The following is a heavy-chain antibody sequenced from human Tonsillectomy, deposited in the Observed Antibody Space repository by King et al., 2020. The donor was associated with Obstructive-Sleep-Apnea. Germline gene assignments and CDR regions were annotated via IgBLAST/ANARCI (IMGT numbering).Heavy chain of an antibody. CDR3: ASEGSTIYDSSGYFDY. V-gene: IGHV1-46*03. J-gene: IGHJ4*02. CDR2: INPSVGST. Sequence: QLVQSGAEVKKPGASVKVSCKASGYTFTSYYMHWVLQAPGQGLEWMGIINPSVGSTSYAQKFQGRVTMTRDTSPSKVYMELSSLRSEDTAVYYCASEGSTIYDSSGYFDYWGQGTLVTVSS. D-gene: IGHD3-22*01. CDR1: GYTFTSYY.